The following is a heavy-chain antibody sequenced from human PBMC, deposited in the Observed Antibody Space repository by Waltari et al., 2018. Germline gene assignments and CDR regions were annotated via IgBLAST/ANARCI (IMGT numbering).Heavy chain of an antibody. CDR1: GYSFNTYP. CDR2: INGGNANT. CDR3: ATNAATYYDFWSGYAD. J-gene: IGHJ4*02. D-gene: IGHD3-3*01. Sequence: QVQLVQSGAEVKKPGASVKVSCKASGYSFNTYPMCWVRQAPGQRPEWMGCINGGNANTKYSQKFQGRVTITRDTSATTAYMEVSSLRFEDTAVYYCATNAATYYDFWSGYADWGQGTLVTVSS. V-gene: IGHV1-3*01.